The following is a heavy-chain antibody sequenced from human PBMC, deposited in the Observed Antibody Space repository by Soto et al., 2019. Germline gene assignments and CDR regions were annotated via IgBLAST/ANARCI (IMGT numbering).Heavy chain of an antibody. CDR2: IYHSGST. CDR3: ARAPGIAAALLRAGYFQH. J-gene: IGHJ1*01. D-gene: IGHD6-13*01. CDR1: GGSISSGGYS. Sequence: SETLSLTCAVSGGSISSGGYSWSWMRQPPGKGLEWIGYIYHSGSTNYNPSLKSRVTISVDTSKNQFSLKLSSVTAADTAVYYCARAPGIAAALLRAGYFQHWGQGTLVTVSS. V-gene: IGHV4-30-2*01.